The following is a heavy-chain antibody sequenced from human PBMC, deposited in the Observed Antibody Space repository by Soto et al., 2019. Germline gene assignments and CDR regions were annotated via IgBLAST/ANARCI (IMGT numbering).Heavy chain of an antibody. V-gene: IGHV1-69*13. J-gene: IGHJ4*02. CDR2: IIPIFGTA. CDR3: ARLDCGGDCYSDNY. Sequence: GASVKVSCKASGGTFSSYAISWVRQAPGQGLEWMGGIIPIFGTANYAQKFQGRVTITADESTSTAYMELSSLRSEDTAVYYCARLDCGGDCYSDNYWGQGTLVTVSS. CDR1: GGTFSSYA. D-gene: IGHD2-21*02.